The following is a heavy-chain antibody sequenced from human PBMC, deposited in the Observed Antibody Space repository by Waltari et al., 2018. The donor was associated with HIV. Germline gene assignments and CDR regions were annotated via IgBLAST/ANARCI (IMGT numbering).Heavy chain of an antibody. CDR3: ARGLDILTGHYHWFLDV. V-gene: IGHV4-61*02. CDR2: VYTSGSA. J-gene: IGHJ2*01. Sequence: QVQLQESGPGLVKPSQTLSLTCTVSGGSITSGDYYWTWIRQPAGKGLELIGRVYTSGSANYNPSLRSRVTMSLDTSKNQFSLKLTSVTAADTAVYYCARGLDILTGHYHWFLDVWGRGTLVTVSS. D-gene: IGHD3-9*01. CDR1: GGSITSGDYY.